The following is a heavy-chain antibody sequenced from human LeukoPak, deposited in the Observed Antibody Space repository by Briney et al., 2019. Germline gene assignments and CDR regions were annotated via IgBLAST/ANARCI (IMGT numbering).Heavy chain of an antibody. CDR1: GYTFTSYY. Sequence: AASVKVSCKASGYTFTSYYMHWVRQAPGQGLEWMGIINPSGGSTSYAQKFQGRVTMTRDMSTSTVYMELSSLRSEDTAVYYCARVRGGYYSNSYYFDYWGQGTLVTVSS. V-gene: IGHV1-46*01. CDR2: INPSGGST. D-gene: IGHD4-11*01. CDR3: ARVRGGYYSNSYYFDY. J-gene: IGHJ4*02.